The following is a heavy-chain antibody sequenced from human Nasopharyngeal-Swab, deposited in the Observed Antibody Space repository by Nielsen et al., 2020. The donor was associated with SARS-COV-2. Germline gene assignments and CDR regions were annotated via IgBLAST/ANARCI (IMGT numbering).Heavy chain of an antibody. J-gene: IGHJ6*02. CDR2: INPNSGGT. D-gene: IGHD6-19*01. CDR1: GYTFTGYY. Sequence: ASVKVSCKASGYTFTGYYMHWGGQAPGQGLERIGRINPNSGGTNYEQKFQGRVTMTRETSIRTAYMELSRLGSDDTAVYYCARDPTSVAGTGDYYYGMDVWGQGTTVTVSS. CDR3: ARDPTSVAGTGDYYYGMDV. V-gene: IGHV1-2*06.